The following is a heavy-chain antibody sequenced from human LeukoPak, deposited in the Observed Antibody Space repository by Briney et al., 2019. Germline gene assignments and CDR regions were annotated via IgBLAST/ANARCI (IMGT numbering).Heavy chain of an antibody. V-gene: IGHV3-23*01. D-gene: IGHD3-16*01. CDR1: GFDFSRYA. Sequence: GGSLRLSCAASGFDFSRYAMTWVRQAPGKGLEWVSTISGGGDIIYDADSVKGRFTISRDNSKNTLYLQMNSLRAEDTAVYYCASEGDPHPDRWGQGTLVTVSS. CDR2: ISGGGDII. CDR3: ASEGDPHPDR. J-gene: IGHJ4*02.